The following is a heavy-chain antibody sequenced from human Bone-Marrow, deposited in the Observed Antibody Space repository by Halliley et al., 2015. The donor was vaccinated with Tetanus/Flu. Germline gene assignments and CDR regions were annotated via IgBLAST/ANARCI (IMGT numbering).Heavy chain of an antibody. V-gene: IGHV4-30-2*01. CDR2: LYHTGST. CDR3: ARGSYSDTSGYDAFDI. Sequence: GYLYHTGSTYYNPSLKSRVPISVARSKNQFSLKLNSFTAADTAVYYCARGSYSDTSGYDAFDIWGQGTMVTVSS. D-gene: IGHD3-22*01. J-gene: IGHJ3*02.